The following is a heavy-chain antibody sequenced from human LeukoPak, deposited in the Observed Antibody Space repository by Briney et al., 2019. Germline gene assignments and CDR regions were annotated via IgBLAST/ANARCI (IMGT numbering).Heavy chain of an antibody. CDR1: GYTLTVLS. CDR2: FDPEDGET. V-gene: IGHV1-24*01. D-gene: IGHD3-22*01. J-gene: IGHJ4*02. CDR3: AIVVDYHDSSGYYLDY. Sequence: ASVKVSCKVSGYTLTVLSIHWVRQAPGKGLERMGGFDPEDGETIYAQKFQGRVTMTEDTSTDTAYMEMSSLRSDDTAVYYCAIVVDYHDSSGYYLDYWGQGTLVTVSS.